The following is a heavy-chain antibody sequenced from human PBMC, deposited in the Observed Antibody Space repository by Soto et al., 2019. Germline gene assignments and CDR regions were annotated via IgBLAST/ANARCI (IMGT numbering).Heavy chain of an antibody. CDR1: GFSLSTSGMC. V-gene: IGHV2-70*01. J-gene: IGHJ6*02. Sequence: SGPTLVNPTQTLTLTCTFSGFSLSTSGMCVSWIRQPPGKALEWLALIDWDDDKYYSTSLKTRLTISKDTSKNQAVLTMTNMDHVDTATYYCARSPLAWDSSGWSLRVGMDFWGQGTTVTVS. D-gene: IGHD6-19*01. CDR3: ARSPLAWDSSGWSLRVGMDF. CDR2: IDWDDDK.